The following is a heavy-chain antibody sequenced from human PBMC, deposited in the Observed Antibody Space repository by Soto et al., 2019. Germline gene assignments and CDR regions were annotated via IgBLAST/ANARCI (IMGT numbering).Heavy chain of an antibody. CDR2: IYYSGST. Sequence: PSETLSLTCTVSGGSISSGGYYWSWIRQHPGKGLEWIGYIYYSGSTYYNPSLKSRVTISVDTSKNQFSLKLSSVTAADTAVYYCARDNENPVDYYGSGSIRLTGGFDPWGQGTLVTVSS. V-gene: IGHV4-31*03. J-gene: IGHJ5*02. D-gene: IGHD3-10*01. CDR1: GGSISSGGYY. CDR3: ARDNENPVDYYGSGSIRLTGGFDP.